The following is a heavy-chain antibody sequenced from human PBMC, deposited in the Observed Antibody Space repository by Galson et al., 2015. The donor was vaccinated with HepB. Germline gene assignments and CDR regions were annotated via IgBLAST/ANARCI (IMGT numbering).Heavy chain of an antibody. CDR3: AVSQPWSYRDFGVYGLDV. J-gene: IGHJ6*02. CDR2: IKQDGGVT. Sequence: SLRLSCAVSGFPFTNYWMSWVRQTPGKGLEWLAIIKQDGGVTHYVDSVRGRFTISRDNAKNSLYLQMSSLRGEDTGVYYYAVSQPWSYRDFGVYGLDVWGQGTTVTVSS. D-gene: IGHD3-16*02. V-gene: IGHV3-7*03. CDR1: GFPFTNYW.